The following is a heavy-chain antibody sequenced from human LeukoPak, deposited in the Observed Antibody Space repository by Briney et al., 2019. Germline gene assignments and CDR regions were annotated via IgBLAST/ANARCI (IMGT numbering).Heavy chain of an antibody. J-gene: IGHJ6*02. CDR1: GFTFSSHA. Sequence: GGSLRLSCSVSGFTFSSHAMHWVRQAPGKGLEWVAVIWYDGSNKYYADSVKGRFTISRDNSKNTLYLQMNSLRAEDTAVYYCARARESHTIFGVVTSYYYYGMDVWGQGTTVTVSS. CDR3: ARARESHTIFGVVTSYYYYGMDV. CDR2: IWYDGSNK. V-gene: IGHV3-33*08. D-gene: IGHD3-3*01.